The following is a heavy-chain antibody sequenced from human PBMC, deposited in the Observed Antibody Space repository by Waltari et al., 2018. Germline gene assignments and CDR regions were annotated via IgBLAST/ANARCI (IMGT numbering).Heavy chain of an antibody. CDR2: ISDSGST. J-gene: IGHJ4*02. CDR3: ARTSGAAAGKFDY. Sequence: QVQLQESGPGLVKPSETLSLTCPVSGTSISNSYGTWIRQPPGKGLEWIGYISDSGSTSYNPSLKSRVTISGDTSKNHFSLKLSSVTAADTAVYYCARTSGAAAGKFDYWGQGTLVTVSS. V-gene: IGHV4-59*01. CDR1: GTSISNSY. D-gene: IGHD6-13*01.